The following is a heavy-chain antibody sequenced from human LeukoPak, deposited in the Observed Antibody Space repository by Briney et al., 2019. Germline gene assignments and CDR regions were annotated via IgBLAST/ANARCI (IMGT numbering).Heavy chain of an antibody. Sequence: ASVKVSFKASGYTFTVYYIHLVRQAPGQGLEWMGWINPNSGGTNYAQKFQGRVNMTRDTSISTAYMELSRLRSDDTAVYYCARGIRIAVAGNSNWFDPWGQGTLVTVSS. D-gene: IGHD6-19*01. CDR3: ARGIRIAVAGNSNWFDP. V-gene: IGHV1-2*02. CDR1: GYTFTVYY. J-gene: IGHJ5*02. CDR2: INPNSGGT.